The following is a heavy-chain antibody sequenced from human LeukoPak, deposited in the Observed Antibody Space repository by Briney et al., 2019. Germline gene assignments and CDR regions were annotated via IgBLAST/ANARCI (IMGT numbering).Heavy chain of an antibody. J-gene: IGHJ5*02. CDR2: IVVGSGNT. Sequence: SVKVSCKASGFTFTSSAVQWVRQARGQRLEWIGWIVVGSGNTNYAQKFQERVTITRDMSTSTAYMELSSLRAEDTAMYYCARPSRYCSSVTCYPNWFDPWGQGTLVTVSS. D-gene: IGHD2-2*01. V-gene: IGHV1-58*01. CDR3: ARPSRYCSSVTCYPNWFDP. CDR1: GFTFTSSA.